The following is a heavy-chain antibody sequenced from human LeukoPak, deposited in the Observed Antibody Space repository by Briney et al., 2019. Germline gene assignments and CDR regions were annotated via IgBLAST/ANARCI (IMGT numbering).Heavy chain of an antibody. Sequence: SETLSLTCTVSGGSISSYYWSWLRQPPGKGLEWIGYIYYSGSTNYNPSLKSRVSLSVDTSKNQFSLELSSVTAADTAVYYCARGGIAVAAYYFDYWGQGTLVTVSS. CDR1: GGSISSYY. CDR3: ARGGIAVAAYYFDY. V-gene: IGHV4-59*01. D-gene: IGHD6-19*01. CDR2: IYYSGST. J-gene: IGHJ4*02.